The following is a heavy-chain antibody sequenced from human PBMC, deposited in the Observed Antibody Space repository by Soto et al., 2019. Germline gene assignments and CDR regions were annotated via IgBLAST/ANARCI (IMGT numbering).Heavy chain of an antibody. Sequence: QVQLQESGPGLVKPAETLSLTCTVSGGSLSSYYWTWMRQPPGKGLEWIGYVYYSGNSNYNPSLKSRVTISVDTSKNQFSLKLGSVTAADTAVYYCAKLTWADYGGIFDPWGQGTLVTVSS. CDR2: VYYSGNS. J-gene: IGHJ5*02. CDR1: GGSLSSYY. V-gene: IGHV4-59*01. CDR3: AKLTWADYGGIFDP. D-gene: IGHD4-17*01.